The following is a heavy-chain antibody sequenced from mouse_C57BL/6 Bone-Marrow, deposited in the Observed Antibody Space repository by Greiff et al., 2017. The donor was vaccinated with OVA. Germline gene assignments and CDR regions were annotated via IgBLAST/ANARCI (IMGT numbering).Heavy chain of an antibody. V-gene: IGHV1-82*01. CDR2: IYPGDGDT. CDR3: ARYYYDSSQYYFDY. J-gene: IGHJ2*01. CDR1: GYAFSSSW. Sequence: QVQLQQSGPELVKPGASVKISCKASGYAFSSSWMNWVKQRPGKGLEWIGRIYPGDGDTNYNGKFKGKATLTADKSSSTAYMQLSSLTSEDSAVYFCARYYYDSSQYYFDYWGQGTTLTVSS. D-gene: IGHD1-1*01.